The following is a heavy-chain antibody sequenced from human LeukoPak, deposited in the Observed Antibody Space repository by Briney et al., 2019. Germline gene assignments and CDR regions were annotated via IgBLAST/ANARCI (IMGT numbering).Heavy chain of an antibody. CDR2: IGAHGVAT. Sequence: GGSLRLSCAASGFTFSSYWMSWVRQAPGKGLEYVSAIGAHGVATYYADSVKGRFSISRDNSKNTLYLQMSSLRAEDTAVYYCAKGSGSGWYGWFDPWGQGTLVTVSS. V-gene: IGHV3-64*02. CDR1: GFTFSSYW. J-gene: IGHJ5*02. CDR3: AKGSGSGWYGWFDP. D-gene: IGHD6-19*01.